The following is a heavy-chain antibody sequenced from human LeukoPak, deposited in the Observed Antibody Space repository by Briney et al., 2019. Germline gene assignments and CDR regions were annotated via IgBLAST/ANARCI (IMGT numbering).Heavy chain of an antibody. CDR3: ARGPHILGSTTFHS. D-gene: IGHD3-10*01. CDR2: ISYTGRT. J-gene: IGHJ4*02. Sequence: PSETLSLTCTVSGGSIATNNSYWGFLRQAPGKGLEWIGTISYTGRTFYNPSLESRLTLSIDTSKNQYSLRLSSVTAADTALYFCARGPHILGSTTFHSWGQGILVTVSS. CDR1: GGSIATNNSY. V-gene: IGHV4-39*01.